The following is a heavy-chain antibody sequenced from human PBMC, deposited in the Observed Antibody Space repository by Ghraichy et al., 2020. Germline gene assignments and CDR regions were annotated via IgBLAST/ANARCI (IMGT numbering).Heavy chain of an antibody. Sequence: GGSLRLSCAASGFTFSSYWMSWVRQAPGKGLEWVANIKQDGSEKYYVDSVKGRFTISRDNAKTSLYLHMNSLRAEATAVYYCARDLTAGAYYDSSGYYYGASDYWGQGTLVTVSS. D-gene: IGHD3-22*01. V-gene: IGHV3-7*03. J-gene: IGHJ4*02. CDR3: ARDLTAGAYYDSSGYYYGASDY. CDR2: IKQDGSEK. CDR1: GFTFSSYW.